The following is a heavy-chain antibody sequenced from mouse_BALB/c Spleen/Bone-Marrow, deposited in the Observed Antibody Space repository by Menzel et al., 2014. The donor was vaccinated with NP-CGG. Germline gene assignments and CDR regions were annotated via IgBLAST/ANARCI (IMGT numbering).Heavy chain of an antibody. CDR1: GYTFTNYW. J-gene: IGHJ2*01. V-gene: IGHV1S81*02. Sequence: QVQLQQSGAELVKPGASVKLSYKASGYTFTNYWMHWVKQRPGQGLEWIGEINPSNGRTNYNEKFKSKATLTVDKSSSTAYMQLSSLTSEDSAVYYCARGFDYWGQGTTLTVSS. CDR2: INPSNGRT. CDR3: ARGFDY.